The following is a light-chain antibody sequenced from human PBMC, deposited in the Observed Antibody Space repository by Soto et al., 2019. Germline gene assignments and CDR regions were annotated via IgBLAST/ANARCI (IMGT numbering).Light chain of an antibody. Sequence: DIQMTQSPSSLSASVGDRVTITCRASQTIGNYVKWYQQKPGTAPKLLIYAASALESGVPSRFSGSGSGTDFTLILSSVQPEDFATYYCLQTYSSPLTFGGGTKVEIK. CDR2: AAS. V-gene: IGKV1-39*01. CDR1: QTIGNY. CDR3: LQTYSSPLT. J-gene: IGKJ4*01.